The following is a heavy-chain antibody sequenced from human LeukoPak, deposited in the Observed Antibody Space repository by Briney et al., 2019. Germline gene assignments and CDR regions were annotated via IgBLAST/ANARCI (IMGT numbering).Heavy chain of an antibody. CDR1: GYTFTGYY. CDR2: INPNSGGT. D-gene: IGHD3-10*01. CDR3: TGGGSVGDRPPYYFDY. J-gene: IGHJ4*02. Sequence: GASVKVSCKASGYTFTGYYMHWVRQAPGQGLEWMGWINPNSGGTNYAQKFQDRVTMTRDTSISTAYMELSRLRSDDTAVYYCTGGGSVGDRPPYYFDYWGQGTLVTVSS. V-gene: IGHV1-2*02.